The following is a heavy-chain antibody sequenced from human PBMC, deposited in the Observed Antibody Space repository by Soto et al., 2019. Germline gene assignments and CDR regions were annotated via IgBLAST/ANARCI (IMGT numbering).Heavy chain of an antibody. V-gene: IGHV1-69*02. D-gene: IGHD1-26*01. CDR1: GGTFSSYT. Sequence: QVQLVHSGAEVKKPGSSVKVSCKASGGTFSSYTISWVRQAPGQGLEWMGRIIPILGIANYAQKFQGRVTITADKSTSTAYMELSSLRSEDTAVYYCARNQGGVGAFDIWGQGTMVTVSS. CDR2: IIPILGIA. J-gene: IGHJ3*02. CDR3: ARNQGGVGAFDI.